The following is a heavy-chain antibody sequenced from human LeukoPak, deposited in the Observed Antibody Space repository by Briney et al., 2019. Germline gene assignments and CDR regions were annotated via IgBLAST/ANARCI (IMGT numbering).Heavy chain of an antibody. D-gene: IGHD5-18*01. CDR1: VFTFSSFS. J-gene: IGHJ6*03. CDR3: AAHTAMVPGSHYYYMDV. V-gene: IGHV3-21*01. Sequence: GGSLTLLCAASVFTFSSFSVIWVRRAPGKGGEGVSSISSSSSNIYYADSGKGRFTISRYNAKTLLYLQMNGMRADATAVYYCAAHTAMVPGSHYYYMDVWGKGTTVTVSS. CDR2: ISSSSSNI.